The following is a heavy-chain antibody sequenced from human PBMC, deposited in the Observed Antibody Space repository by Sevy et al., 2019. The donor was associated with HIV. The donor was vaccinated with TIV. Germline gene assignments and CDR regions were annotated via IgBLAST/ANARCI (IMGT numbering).Heavy chain of an antibody. CDR2: PYYRSKWYN. Sequence: SQTLSLTCAISGDSVSSNSAAWNWVRQCPSRGLESLGGPYYRSKWYNDYAGSVKSRITNNPDTSKKQFFLQLNSVTREDTAVYYCARSMGYDYGDYFHYWGQGTLVTVSS. V-gene: IGHV6-1*01. CDR1: GDSVSSNSAA. CDR3: ARSMGYDYGDYFHY. D-gene: IGHD4-17*01. J-gene: IGHJ4*02.